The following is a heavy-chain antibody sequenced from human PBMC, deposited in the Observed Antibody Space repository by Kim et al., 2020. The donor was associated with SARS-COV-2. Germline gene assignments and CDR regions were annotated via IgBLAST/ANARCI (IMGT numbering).Heavy chain of an antibody. CDR1: GGSFSGYY. D-gene: IGHD2-2*01. CDR2: INHSGST. J-gene: IGHJ6*03. CDR3: ARGGYCSSTSCYRTFGYYYYYMDV. Sequence: SETLSLTCAVYGGSFSGYYWSWIRQPPGKGLEWIGEINHSGSTNYNPSLKSRVTISVDTSKNQFSLKLSSVTAADTAVYYCARGGYCSSTSCYRTFGYYYYYMDVWGKGTTVTVSS. V-gene: IGHV4-34*01.